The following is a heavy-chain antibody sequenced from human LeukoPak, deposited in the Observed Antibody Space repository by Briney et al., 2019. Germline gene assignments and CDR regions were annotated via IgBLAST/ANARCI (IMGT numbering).Heavy chain of an antibody. V-gene: IGHV3-53*01. Sequence: PGGSLRLSCAASGFTVSSNYMSWVRQAPGKGMEWVSVIYSGGRTYYADSGKGRFTISRDNSKNKLYLQMNSLRAEDTAVYYCARADDFWSGADYWGQGTLVTVSS. CDR2: IYSGGRT. CDR1: GFTVSSNY. D-gene: IGHD3-3*01. CDR3: ARADDFWSGADY. J-gene: IGHJ4*02.